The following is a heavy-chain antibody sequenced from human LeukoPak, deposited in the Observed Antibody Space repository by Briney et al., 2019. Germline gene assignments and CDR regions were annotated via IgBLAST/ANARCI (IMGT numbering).Heavy chain of an antibody. CDR1: GFTFSSYS. V-gene: IGHV3-21*01. J-gene: IGHJ6*02. CDR3: ARGGYCSSTSCYLDAMDV. Sequence: PGGSLRLSCAASGFTFSSYSMNWVRQAPGKGLEWVSSISSSSSYIYYADSVEGRFTISRDNAKNSLYLQMNSLRAEDTAVYYCARGGYCSSTSCYLDAMDVWGQGTTVTVSS. D-gene: IGHD2-2*01. CDR2: ISSSSSYI.